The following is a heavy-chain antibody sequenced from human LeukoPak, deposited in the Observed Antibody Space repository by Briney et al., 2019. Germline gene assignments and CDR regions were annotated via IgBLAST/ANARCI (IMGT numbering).Heavy chain of an antibody. V-gene: IGHV1-2*02. D-gene: IGHD2-2*01. J-gene: IGHJ4*02. CDR1: GYTFTGYY. CDR2: INPNSGGT. CDR3: ARSRYCSSTSCYSFDY. Sequence: GASVKVSCKASGYTFTGYYMHWVRQAPGQGLERRGWINPNSGGTNYAQKFQGRVTMTRDTSISTAYMELSGLRSDDTAVYYCARSRYCSSTSCYSFDYWGQGTLVTVSS.